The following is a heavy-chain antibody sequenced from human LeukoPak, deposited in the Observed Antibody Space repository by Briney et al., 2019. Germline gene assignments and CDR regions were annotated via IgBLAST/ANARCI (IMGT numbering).Heavy chain of an antibody. CDR2: ISYSGGST. J-gene: IGHJ5*02. CDR3: AKDIRGSGSYGWFDP. D-gene: IGHD3-10*01. Sequence: GGSLRLSRAASGFTFSSYAMGWVRQAPGKGLEWVSSISYSGGSTYYADSVKGRFTISRDNSKNTLYLQMNSLRVEDTAVYNCAKDIRGSGSYGWFDPWGQGTLVTVSS. V-gene: IGHV3-23*01. CDR1: GFTFSSYA.